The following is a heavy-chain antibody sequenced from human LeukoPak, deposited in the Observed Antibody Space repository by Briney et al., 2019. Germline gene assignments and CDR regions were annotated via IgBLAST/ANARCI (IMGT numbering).Heavy chain of an antibody. Sequence: ASVKVSCKASGYTFTSYAMHWVRQAPGQRLEWMGWINAGNGNTKYSQKFQGRVTITADESTSTAYMELSSLRSEDTAVYYCARADIVVVPAAINRQNYYYYGMDVWGQGTTVTVSS. CDR3: ARADIVVVPAAINRQNYYYYGMDV. D-gene: IGHD2-2*02. V-gene: IGHV1-3*01. J-gene: IGHJ6*02. CDR1: GYTFTSYA. CDR2: INAGNGNT.